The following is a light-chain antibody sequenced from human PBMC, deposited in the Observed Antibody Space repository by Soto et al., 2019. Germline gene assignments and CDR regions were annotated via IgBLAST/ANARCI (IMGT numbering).Light chain of an antibody. Sequence: DIQLTQSPSFLSASVGDRVTITCRASQGISSSLAGSQQKPGKAPKLLLDAASTLQSGVPSRFSGSGSGTEFTLTIISLQPEDFATDYCQQLNSYSLTFGGGTKVEIK. V-gene: IGKV1-9*01. CDR2: AAS. CDR3: QQLNSYSLT. J-gene: IGKJ4*01. CDR1: QGISSS.